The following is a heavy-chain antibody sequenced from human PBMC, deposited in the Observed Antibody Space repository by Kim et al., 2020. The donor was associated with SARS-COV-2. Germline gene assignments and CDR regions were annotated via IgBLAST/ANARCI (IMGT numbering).Heavy chain of an antibody. V-gene: IGHV3-33*03. D-gene: IGHD3-9*01. J-gene: IGHJ6*03. Sequence: YGRSVKGRFNISRDNSKDTVYLQMNSLRAEETAVYYGARDIRSYYYMDVWGKGTTVTVSS. CDR3: ARDIRSYYYMDV.